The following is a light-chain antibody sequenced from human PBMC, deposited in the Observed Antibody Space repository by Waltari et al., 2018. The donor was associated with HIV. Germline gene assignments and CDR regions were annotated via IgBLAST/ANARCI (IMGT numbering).Light chain of an antibody. CDR1: SSDVGDYNY. CDR2: DVN. V-gene: IGLV2-23*02. Sequence: QSALTQPASVSGSPGQSITISCTGTSSDVGDYNYVSSYQQHPGKAPKLMIYDVNKRPAGFSNLFSGSKSVNTASLTISGLQAEDEADYYCCSYAGSSTVVFGGGTKLTVL. CDR3: CSYAGSSTVV. J-gene: IGLJ2*01.